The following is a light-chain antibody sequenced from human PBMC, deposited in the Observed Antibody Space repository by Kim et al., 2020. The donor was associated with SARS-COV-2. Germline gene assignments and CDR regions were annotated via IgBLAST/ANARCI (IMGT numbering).Light chain of an antibody. CDR1: QSVASNH. J-gene: IGKJ2*01. CDR2: GTS. V-gene: IGKV3-20*01. Sequence: LSPGERATLSCRASQSVASNHLAWFQQKPGQAPRLLVYGTSSRATGIPDRFSGSGSGTDFSLTISRLEPEDFAIYYCQQYDRSPYTFGQGTKLEI. CDR3: QQYDRSPYT.